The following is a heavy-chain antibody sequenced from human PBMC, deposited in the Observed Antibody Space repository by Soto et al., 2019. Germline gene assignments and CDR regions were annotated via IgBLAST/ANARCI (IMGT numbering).Heavy chain of an antibody. CDR3: ARGPYNWNYQRRRHAFDI. Sequence: GESLKISCQGSGYNFAGYWIAWVRQMPGKGLEWMGIIYPHDSDTRYSRSFQGQVTISADKSISTAFLQMNSLRAEDTAVYYCARGPYNWNYQRRRHAFDIWGQGTMVTVSS. V-gene: IGHV5-51*01. D-gene: IGHD1-7*01. J-gene: IGHJ3*02. CDR1: GYNFAGYW. CDR2: IYPHDSDT.